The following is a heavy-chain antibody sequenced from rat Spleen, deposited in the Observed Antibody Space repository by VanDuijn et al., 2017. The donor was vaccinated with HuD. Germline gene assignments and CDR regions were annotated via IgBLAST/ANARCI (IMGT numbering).Heavy chain of an antibody. CDR1: GFTFSDYY. CDR2: ISYDGLGT. CDR3: TREAYYGYFDY. J-gene: IGHJ2*01. Sequence: EVQLVESDGGLVQPGRSLKLSCVASGFTFSDYYMAWVRQAPTKGLEWVAIISYDGLGTYYRDSVKGRFTISRDNAKSTLYLQMDSLRSEDTATYYCTREAYYGYFDYWGQGVMVTVSS. V-gene: IGHV5-20*01. D-gene: IGHD1-7*01.